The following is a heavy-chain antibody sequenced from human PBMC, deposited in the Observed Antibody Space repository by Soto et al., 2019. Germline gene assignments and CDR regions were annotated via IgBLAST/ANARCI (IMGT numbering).Heavy chain of an antibody. V-gene: IGHV3-21*01. Sequence: GGSLRLSCAASGFTFSSYSMNWVRQAPGKGLEWVSSISSSSSYIYYADSVKGRFTISRDNAKNSLYLQMNSLRAEDTAVYYCARDRMGYYGMDVCGQGTTVTVSS. CDR3: ARDRMGYYGMDV. CDR2: ISSSSSYI. CDR1: GFTFSSYS. J-gene: IGHJ6*02.